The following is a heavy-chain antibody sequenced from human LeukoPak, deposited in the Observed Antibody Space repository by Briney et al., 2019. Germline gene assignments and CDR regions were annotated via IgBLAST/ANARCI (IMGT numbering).Heavy chain of an antibody. Sequence: PGGSLRLSCAPSVFTFSSYGMSCVRQAPRKGREWVSAISGIGGTTYYADSVKGRFTISRDNSKNRLYLQINSLRAEDTAVYYCGKKTHLWGQGTLVTVSS. CDR2: ISGIGGTT. J-gene: IGHJ5*02. CDR1: VFTFSSYG. V-gene: IGHV3-23*01. CDR3: GKKTHL.